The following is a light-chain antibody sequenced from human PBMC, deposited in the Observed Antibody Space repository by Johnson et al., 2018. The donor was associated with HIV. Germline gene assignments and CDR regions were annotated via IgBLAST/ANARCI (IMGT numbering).Light chain of an antibody. J-gene: IGLJ1*01. CDR1: SSNIGNNY. V-gene: IGLV1-51*01. Sequence: QPVLTQPPSVSAAPGQKVTISCSGSSSNIGNNYVSWYQQFPGTAPKVLIYDNNKRPSGIPDRFSPSKSGTSATLGITGPPTGDEADYYCGTWDSSLSAYVFGTGPKVTVL. CDR3: GTWDSSLSAYV. CDR2: DNN.